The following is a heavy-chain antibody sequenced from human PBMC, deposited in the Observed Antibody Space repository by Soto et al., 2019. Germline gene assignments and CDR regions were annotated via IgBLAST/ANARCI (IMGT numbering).Heavy chain of an antibody. CDR2: IYYSGST. J-gene: IGHJ5*02. V-gene: IGHV4-31*03. Sequence: SETLSLTCTVSGGSISSGGYYWSWIRQHPGKGLEWIGYIYYSGSTYYNPSLKSRVTISVDTSKNQSSLKLSSVTAADTAVYYCAFMVRPNWFDPWGQGTLVTVST. CDR3: AFMVRPNWFDP. CDR1: GGSISSGGYY. D-gene: IGHD3-10*01.